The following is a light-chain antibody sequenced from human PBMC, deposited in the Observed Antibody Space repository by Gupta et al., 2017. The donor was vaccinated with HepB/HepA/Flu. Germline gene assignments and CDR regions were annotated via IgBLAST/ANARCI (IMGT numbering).Light chain of an antibody. Sequence: VLIQPLSAPASLGPSVTLPCTLSSGYSHYKVDWYQQRPGKGPRFVMRVGTGGSVGSKGDGIPDRFSVLGSGLNRYLTIKNIQEEDESDYHCGATRVFGGGTKLTVL. CDR2: VGTGGSVG. J-gene: IGLJ3*02. V-gene: IGLV9-49*01. CDR1: SGYSHYK. CDR3: GATRV.